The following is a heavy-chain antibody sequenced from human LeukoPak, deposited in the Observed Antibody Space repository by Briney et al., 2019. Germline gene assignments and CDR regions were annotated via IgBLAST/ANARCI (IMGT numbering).Heavy chain of an antibody. CDR1: GFTFSSYG. CDR3: ARASAAGTNFDY. V-gene: IGHV3-21*01. J-gene: IGHJ4*02. D-gene: IGHD6-13*01. Sequence: PGGSLRLSCAASGFTFSSYGMHWVRQAPGKGLEWVSSISSSSSYIYYADSVKGRFTISRDNAKNSLYLQMNSLRAEDTAVYYCARASAAGTNFDYWGQGTLVTVSS. CDR2: ISSSSSYI.